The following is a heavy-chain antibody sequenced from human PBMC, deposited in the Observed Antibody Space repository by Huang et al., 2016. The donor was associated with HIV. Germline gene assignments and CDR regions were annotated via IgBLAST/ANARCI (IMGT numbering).Heavy chain of an antibody. CDR3: VKERGSSRARSSFDF. J-gene: IGHJ3*01. CDR2: IRHDGNNY. Sequence: QVRLVESGGGVVQPGASLTLSCSAFGFPFSAYGMDWVRQAPGKGLGWGSFIRHDGNNYYLIGSVNGRFTISRDNSNNTLYLRMNSLRPEDTAVYYCVKERGSSRARSSFDFWGQGTSVIVSS. D-gene: IGHD6-13*01. CDR1: GFPFSAYG. V-gene: IGHV3-30*02.